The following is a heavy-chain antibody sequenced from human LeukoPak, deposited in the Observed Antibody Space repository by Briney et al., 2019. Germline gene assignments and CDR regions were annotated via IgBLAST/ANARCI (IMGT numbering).Heavy chain of an antibody. J-gene: IGHJ3*02. CDR2: IIPIFGTA. Sequence: SVKVSCKASGGAFSSYAISWVRQAPGQGLEWMGGIIPIFGTANYAQKFQGRVTITADESTSTAYMELSSLRSEDTAVYYCARPDYGGNSGRDAFDIWGQGTMVTVSS. CDR1: GGAFSSYA. D-gene: IGHD4-23*01. V-gene: IGHV1-69*01. CDR3: ARPDYGGNSGRDAFDI.